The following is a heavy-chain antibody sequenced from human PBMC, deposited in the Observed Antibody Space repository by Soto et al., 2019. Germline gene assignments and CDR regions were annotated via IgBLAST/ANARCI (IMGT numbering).Heavy chain of an antibody. CDR3: ARGGFDYAFDI. CDR1: GYSFTNHG. V-gene: IGHV1-18*04. J-gene: IGHJ3*02. D-gene: IGHD2-21*01. Sequence: QVQLVQSGAELKKPGASVTISCKASGYSFTNHGINWVRQAPGQGLEWMGWINPDTGNTNYLQRLQGTVTMTTDTSTSTVYMELRSLRSDDTAIYYCARGGFDYAFDIWGQGTLVTVSS. CDR2: INPDTGNT.